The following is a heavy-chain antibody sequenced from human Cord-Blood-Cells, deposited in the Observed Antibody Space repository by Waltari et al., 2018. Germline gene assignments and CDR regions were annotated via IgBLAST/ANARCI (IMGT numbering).Heavy chain of an antibody. J-gene: IGHJ2*01. CDR1: GGSISSSSYY. CDR2: ISYRGST. D-gene: IGHD1-1*01. CDR3: ARYDWPYWYFDL. V-gene: IGHV4-39*01. Sequence: QLQLQASGPGLVKPSETLSLTCTVSGGSISSSSYYWGWIRPPPGKGLEWIGSISYRGSTYYNPSLKSRVTISVDTSKNQFSLKLSSVTAADTAVYYCARYDWPYWYFDLWGRGTLVTVSS.